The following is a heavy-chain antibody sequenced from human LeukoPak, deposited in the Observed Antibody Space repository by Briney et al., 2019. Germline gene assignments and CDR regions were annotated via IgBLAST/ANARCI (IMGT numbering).Heavy chain of an antibody. CDR1: GFTFSRYW. J-gene: IGHJ4*02. CDR3: ARDPHYYGSGSSDY. Sequence: GGSLRLSCAASGFTFSRYWMSWVRQVPRKGLEWVANIKQDGGEIYYVDSVKGRFTISRDNAKNSLYLQMNSLRAEDTAVYYCARDPHYYGSGSSDYWGQGTLVTVSS. D-gene: IGHD3-10*01. V-gene: IGHV3-7*03. CDR2: IKQDGGEI.